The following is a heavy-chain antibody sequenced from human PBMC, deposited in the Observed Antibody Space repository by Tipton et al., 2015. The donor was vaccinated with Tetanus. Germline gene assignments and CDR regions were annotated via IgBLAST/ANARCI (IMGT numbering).Heavy chain of an antibody. J-gene: IGHJ2*01. CDR3: ASTIESAAANWYFDL. D-gene: IGHD2-2*01. CDR1: GGSISSSSYY. V-gene: IGHV4-39*01. CDR2: IYYSGST. Sequence: TLSLTCTVSGGSISSSSYYWGWTRQPPGKGLEWIGSIYYSGSTYYNPSLKSRVTISVDTSKNQFSLKLSSVTAADTAVYYCASTIESAAANWYFDLWGRGTLVTVSS.